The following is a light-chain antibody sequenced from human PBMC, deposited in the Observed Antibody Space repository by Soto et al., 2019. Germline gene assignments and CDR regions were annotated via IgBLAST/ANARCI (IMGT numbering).Light chain of an antibody. CDR3: QTWGTGIQV. CDR1: SGHSSYA. J-gene: IGLJ2*01. CDR2: LNGDGSH. V-gene: IGLV4-69*01. Sequence: QPVLTQSPSASASLGASVKLTCTLSSGHSSYAIAWHQQQPEKGPRYLMKLNGDGSHTKGDGIPDRFSGSSSGAERYLIISSLQSEDEADYYCQTWGTGIQVFGGGTKVTVL.